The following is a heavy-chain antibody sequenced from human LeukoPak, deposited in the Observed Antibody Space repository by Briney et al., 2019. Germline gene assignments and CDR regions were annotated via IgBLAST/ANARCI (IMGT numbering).Heavy chain of an antibody. D-gene: IGHD5-12*01. Sequence: ASVKVSCKASGYTFTNYYMNWVRQAPGQGLEWMGIINPSGGSTSYAQKFQGRVTVARDTSTSTVYMELSSLRSEDTAMYYCAREGEIGYDLSDYWGQGTLVTVSS. CDR3: AREGEIGYDLSDY. CDR1: GYTFTNYY. CDR2: INPSGGST. V-gene: IGHV1-46*01. J-gene: IGHJ4*02.